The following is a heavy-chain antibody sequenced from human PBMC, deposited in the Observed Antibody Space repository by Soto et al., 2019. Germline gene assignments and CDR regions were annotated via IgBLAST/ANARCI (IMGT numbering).Heavy chain of an antibody. Sequence: SETLSLTCTVSGGSISSYYWSWIRQPAGKGLEWVGHIYTSGSTNYNPSLKSRVTMSVDTSKNQFSLKLSSVTAADTAVYYCAREIPLYYDFWSGHPLYYFDYWGQGTLVTVS. CDR2: IYTSGST. J-gene: IGHJ4*02. V-gene: IGHV4-4*07. CDR1: GGSISSYY. CDR3: AREIPLYYDFWSGHPLYYFDY. D-gene: IGHD3-3*01.